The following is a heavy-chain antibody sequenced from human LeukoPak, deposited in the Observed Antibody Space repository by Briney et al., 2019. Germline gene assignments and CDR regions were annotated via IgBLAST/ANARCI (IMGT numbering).Heavy chain of an antibody. D-gene: IGHD7-27*01. CDR3: ARDRLLGRPDGMDV. CDR1: GFTVSSNY. CDR2: IYSGGST. V-gene: IGHV3-53*04. Sequence: GGSLRLSCAASGFTVSSNYMSWVRQAPGKGLEWVSVIYSGGSTYYADSVKGRFTISRHNSKNTLYLQMNSLRAEDTAVYYCARDRLLGRPDGMDVWGQGTTVTVSS. J-gene: IGHJ6*02.